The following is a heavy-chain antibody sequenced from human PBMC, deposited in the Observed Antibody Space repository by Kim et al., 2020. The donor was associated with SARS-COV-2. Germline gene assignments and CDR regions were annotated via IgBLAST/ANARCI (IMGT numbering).Heavy chain of an antibody. Sequence: SVKVSCKASGGTFSSYAISWVRQAPGQGLEWMGGIIPIFGTANYAQKFQGRVTITADKSTSTAYMELSSLRSEDTAVYYCARGSMVRGVITSYYYYGMDVWGQGTTVTVSS. V-gene: IGHV1-69*06. CDR1: GGTFSSYA. J-gene: IGHJ6*02. D-gene: IGHD3-10*01. CDR3: ARGSMVRGVITSYYYYGMDV. CDR2: IIPIFGTA.